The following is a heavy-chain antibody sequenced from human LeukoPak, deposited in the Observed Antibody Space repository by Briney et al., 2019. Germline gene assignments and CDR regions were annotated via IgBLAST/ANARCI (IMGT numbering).Heavy chain of an antibody. CDR1: GGSISSSSYY. D-gene: IGHD6-6*01. V-gene: IGHV4-39*01. Sequence: SETLSLTCTVSGGSISSSSYYWGWIRQAPGKGLEWIGSIYYSGSTYYNPSLKSRVTISVDTSKNQFSLKLSSVTAADTAVYYCARLALAARPTPDYYYGMDVWGQGTTVTVSS. J-gene: IGHJ6*02. CDR2: IYYSGST. CDR3: ARLALAARPTPDYYYGMDV.